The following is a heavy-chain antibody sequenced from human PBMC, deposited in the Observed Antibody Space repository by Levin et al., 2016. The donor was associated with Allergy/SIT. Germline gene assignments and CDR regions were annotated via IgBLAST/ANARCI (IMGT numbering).Heavy chain of an antibody. CDR1: GFTFDDYA. J-gene: IGHJ6*02. Sequence: GGSLRLSCAASGFTFDDYAMHWVRQAPGKGLEWVSGISWNSGSIGYADSVKGRFTISRDNAKNSLYLQMNSLRAEDTALYYCAKDMADIVVVPAAFYYYYGMDVWGQGTTVTVSS. V-gene: IGHV3-9*01. D-gene: IGHD2-2*01. CDR3: AKDMADIVVVPAAFYYYYGMDV. CDR2: ISWNSGSI.